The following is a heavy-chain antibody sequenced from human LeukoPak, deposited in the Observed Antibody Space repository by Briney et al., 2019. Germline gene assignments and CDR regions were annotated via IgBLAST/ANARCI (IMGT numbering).Heavy chain of an antibody. CDR2: IYTGGGR. CDR1: GFTFDDYG. J-gene: IGHJ6*03. Sequence: GGSLRLSCAASGFTFDDYGMNWVRQAPGKELEWVSVIYTGGGRYYADSVRGRFTISRDTSKNMVFLQMNSLRAEDTAVYYCARHGSITMVRGKRRYYYMDVWGKGTTVTISS. CDR3: ARHGSITMVRGKRRYYYMDV. V-gene: IGHV3-66*04. D-gene: IGHD3-10*01.